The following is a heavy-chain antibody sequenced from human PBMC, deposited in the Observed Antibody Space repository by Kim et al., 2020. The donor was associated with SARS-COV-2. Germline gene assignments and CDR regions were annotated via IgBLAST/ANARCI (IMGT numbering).Heavy chain of an antibody. J-gene: IGHJ6*02. Sequence: GESLKISCKGSGYSFTSYWIGWVRQMPGKGLEWMGIIYPGDSDTRYSPSFQGQVTISADKSISTAYLQWSSLKASDTAMYYCARLRGYCTNGVCYTGGVDYYYYGMDVWGQGTTVTVSS. CDR3: ARLRGYCTNGVCYTGGVDYYYYGMDV. D-gene: IGHD2-8*01. CDR1: GYSFTSYW. CDR2: IYPGDSDT. V-gene: IGHV5-51*01.